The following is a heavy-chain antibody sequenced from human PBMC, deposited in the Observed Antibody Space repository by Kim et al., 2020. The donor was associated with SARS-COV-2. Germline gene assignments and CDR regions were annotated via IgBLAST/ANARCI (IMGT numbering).Heavy chain of an antibody. CDR1: GFTFSSYS. Sequence: GGSLRLSCAASGFTFSSYSMNWVRQAPGKGLEWVSYISSSSSTIYYADSVKGRFTISRDNAKNSLYLQMNSLRAEDTAVYYCARARVEWELLVVESGFDPWGQGTLVTVSS. J-gene: IGHJ5*02. D-gene: IGHD1-26*01. CDR2: ISSSSSTI. V-gene: IGHV3-48*04. CDR3: ARARVEWELLVVESGFDP.